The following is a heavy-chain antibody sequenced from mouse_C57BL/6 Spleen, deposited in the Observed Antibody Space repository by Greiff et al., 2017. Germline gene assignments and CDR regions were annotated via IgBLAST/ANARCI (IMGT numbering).Heavy chain of an antibody. V-gene: IGHV1-26*01. CDR2: INPNNGGT. CDR1: GYTFTDYY. D-gene: IGHD1-1*01. Sequence: VQLQQSGPELVKPGASVKISCKASGYTFTDYYMNWVKQSHGKSLEWIGAINPNNGGTSYKQKFKGKATLTVDKSSSTAYMELRSLTSEDSAVYYCARWCSSYYWYFDVWGTGTTVTVSS. J-gene: IGHJ1*03. CDR3: ARWCSSYYWYFDV.